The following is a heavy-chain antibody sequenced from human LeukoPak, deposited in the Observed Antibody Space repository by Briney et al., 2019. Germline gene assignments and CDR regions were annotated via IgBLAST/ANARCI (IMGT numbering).Heavy chain of an antibody. CDR3: ARSYNGYESKPDY. D-gene: IGHD5-12*01. Sequence: GGSLRLSCAASGFTFSSYAMSWVRQAPGKGLEWVSSISNSGGRTFYTDSVKGRFTISRDNSKITLYLQMNSLRAEDTAVYYCARSYNGYESKPDYWGQGTLVTVSS. CDR1: GFTFSSYA. J-gene: IGHJ4*02. CDR2: ISNSGGRT. V-gene: IGHV3-23*01.